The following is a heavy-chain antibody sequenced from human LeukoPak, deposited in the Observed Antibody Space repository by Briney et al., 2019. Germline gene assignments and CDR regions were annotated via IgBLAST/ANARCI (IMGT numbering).Heavy chain of an antibody. Sequence: SETLSLTCTVSGGSISSYYWSWIRQPAGKGLEWIGRIYTSGSTNYNPSLKSRVTMSVDTSKNQFSLKLSSVTAADTAVYYCARDSPLRGCSSTSCYPSYYYGMDVWGQGTTVTVPS. V-gene: IGHV4-4*07. J-gene: IGHJ6*02. D-gene: IGHD2-2*01. CDR3: ARDSPLRGCSSTSCYPSYYYGMDV. CDR1: GGSISSYY. CDR2: IYTSGST.